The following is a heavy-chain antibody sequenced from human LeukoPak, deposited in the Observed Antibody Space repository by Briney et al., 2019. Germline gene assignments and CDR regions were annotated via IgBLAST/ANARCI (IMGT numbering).Heavy chain of an antibody. D-gene: IGHD6-6*01. CDR2: INHSGST. CDR3: ARDPYGSSSADY. CDR1: GGSISSSSYY. V-gene: IGHV4-39*07. J-gene: IGHJ4*02. Sequence: SETLSLTCTVSGGSISSSSYYWGWIRQPPGKGLEWIGEINHSGSTNYNPSLKSRVTISVDTSKNQFSLKLSSVTAADTAVYYCARDPYGSSSADYWGQGTLVTVSS.